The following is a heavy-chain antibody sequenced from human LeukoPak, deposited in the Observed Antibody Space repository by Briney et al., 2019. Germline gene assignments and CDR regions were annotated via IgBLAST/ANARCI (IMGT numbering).Heavy chain of an antibody. Sequence: PGGSLRLSCAASGFTFSGSAMHWVRQASGKGLEWVGRIRSKANSYATAYAASVKGRFTIPRDDSKNTAYLQMNSLKTEDTAVYYCLFGELSYWGQGTLVTVSS. CDR2: IRSKANSYAT. D-gene: IGHD3-10*02. J-gene: IGHJ4*02. CDR1: GFTFSGSA. V-gene: IGHV3-73*01. CDR3: LFGELSY.